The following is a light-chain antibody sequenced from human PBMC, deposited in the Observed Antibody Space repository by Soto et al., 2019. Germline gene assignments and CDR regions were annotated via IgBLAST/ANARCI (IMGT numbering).Light chain of an antibody. J-gene: IGKJ2*02. V-gene: IGKV1-39*01. CDR1: QSISTY. CDR2: AAS. Sequence: DIQMTQSPSSLSASVGDRVTITCRASQSISTYLNWYQQKVGKAPKLLIYAASSLQRGVTSRVSGSGSGTDFTLTISSLQPEDFATYYCQHSYSTPRTFGQGTKLEIK. CDR3: QHSYSTPRT.